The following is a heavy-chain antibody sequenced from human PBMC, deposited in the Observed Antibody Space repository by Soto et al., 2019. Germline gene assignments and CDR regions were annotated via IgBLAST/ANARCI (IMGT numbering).Heavy chain of an antibody. V-gene: IGHV3-43*01. CDR2: ISWDGGST. CDR3: AKGDGAPYCSSSSCSIDY. CDR1: GFTFDDYT. D-gene: IGHD2-2*01. Sequence: GGFLRLSCAASGFTFDDYTMHWVRQAPGKGLEWVSLISWDGGSTYYADSVKGRFTISRDNTKNSLYVQMNSLRTEDTALYYCAKGDGAPYCSSSSCSIDYWGQGTLVTVSS. J-gene: IGHJ4*02.